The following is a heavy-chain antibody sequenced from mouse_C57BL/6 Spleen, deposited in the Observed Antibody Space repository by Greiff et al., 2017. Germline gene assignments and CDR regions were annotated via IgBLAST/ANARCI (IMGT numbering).Heavy chain of an antibody. CDR2: IYPGDGDT. CDR3: ARGGSWFAY. J-gene: IGHJ3*01. CDR1: GYAFSSSW. Sequence: QVQLKESGPELVKPGASVKISCKASGYAFSSSWLNWVKQRPGKGLEWIGRIYPGDGDTNYTGKFKGKATLTADKSSSTAYMQLSSLTSEDSAVYFCARGGSWFAYWGQGTLVTVSA. V-gene: IGHV1-82*01.